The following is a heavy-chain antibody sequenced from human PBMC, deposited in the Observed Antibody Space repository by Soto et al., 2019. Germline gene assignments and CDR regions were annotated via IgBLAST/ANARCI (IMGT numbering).Heavy chain of an antibody. J-gene: IGHJ4*02. Sequence: QLQLQESGPGLVKPSETLSLTCTVSGGSISSSTYYWGWIRQPPGKGLEWIGSIYYSGSTYYNPSLKSRVTISVDTSKNQFSLKLSSVTATDTAVYYCARQDYNFLTGYYETFDYWGQGTLVTVSS. CDR2: IYYSGST. CDR3: ARQDYNFLTGYYETFDY. CDR1: GGSISSSTYY. D-gene: IGHD3-9*01. V-gene: IGHV4-39*01.